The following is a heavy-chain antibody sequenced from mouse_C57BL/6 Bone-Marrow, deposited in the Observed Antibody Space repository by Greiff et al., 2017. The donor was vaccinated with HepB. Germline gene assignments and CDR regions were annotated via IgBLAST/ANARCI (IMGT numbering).Heavy chain of an antibody. CDR2: ISSGGSYT. CDR1: GFTFSSYG. V-gene: IGHV5-6*01. Sequence: EVKLMESGGDLVKPGGSLKLSCAASGFTFSSYGMSWVRQTPDKRLEWVATISSGGSYTYYPDSVKGRFTSSRDNAKNTLYLQMSSLKSEDTAMYYCARPITTVVATDWYFDVWGTGTTVTVSS. J-gene: IGHJ1*03. D-gene: IGHD1-1*01. CDR3: ARPITTVVATDWYFDV.